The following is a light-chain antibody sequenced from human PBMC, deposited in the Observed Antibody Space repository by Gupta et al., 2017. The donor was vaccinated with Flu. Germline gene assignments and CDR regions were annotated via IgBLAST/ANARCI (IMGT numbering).Light chain of an antibody. V-gene: IGKV3-20*01. J-gene: IGKJ4*01. Sequence: TLSLAPGERATPSCRASQSISSSYLAWYQQKPGQAPRLLLSGASSRAAGIPDRFSGSGSGTAFTLTISRLEPEDFAVYYCRQYGGSPLTFGGGTKVEIK. CDR1: QSISSSY. CDR2: GAS. CDR3: RQYGGSPLT.